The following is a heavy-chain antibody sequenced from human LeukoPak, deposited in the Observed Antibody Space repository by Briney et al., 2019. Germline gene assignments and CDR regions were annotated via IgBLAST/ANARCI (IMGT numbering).Heavy chain of an antibody. J-gene: IGHJ3*01. CDR2: IIPVFDRP. D-gene: IGHD1-26*01. CDR1: GYTLTELS. V-gene: IGHV1-24*01. CDR3: ARDAQWELRAFDV. Sequence: GASVKVSCKVSGYTLTELSMHWVRQAPGQGLEWMGGIIPVFDRPTYAQKFEGRVTITADKSTNTTYMEISSLTSDDTAVYYCARDAQWELRAFDVWGQGTMVIVSS.